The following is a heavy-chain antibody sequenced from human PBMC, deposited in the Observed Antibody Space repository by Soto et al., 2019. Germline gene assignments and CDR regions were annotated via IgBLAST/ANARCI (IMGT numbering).Heavy chain of an antibody. CDR3: ARDDIGRNPFDY. CDR2: ISSSSTTI. CDR1: GFTFSSYG. J-gene: IGHJ4*02. V-gene: IGHV3-48*02. Sequence: EVQLVESGGGLVQPGGSLRLSCAASGFTFSSYGMNWVRQAPGKGLEWVSYISSSSTTIHYADSVKGRFTISRDNAKNSLYLQMSGLRYEDTAVYYCARDDIGRNPFDYWGQGTLVTVSS. D-gene: IGHD1-26*01.